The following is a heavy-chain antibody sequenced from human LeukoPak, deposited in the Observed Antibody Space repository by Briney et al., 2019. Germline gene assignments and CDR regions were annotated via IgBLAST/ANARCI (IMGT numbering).Heavy chain of an antibody. CDR1: GFTFSSYS. J-gene: IGHJ6*02. V-gene: IGHV3-21*01. Sequence: GGSLRLSCAASGFTFSSYSRNWVRQAPGKGLEWVSSISSSSSYIYYADSVKGRFTISRDNAKNSLYLQMNSLRAEDTAVYYCARVIAAAEYYYYGMDVWGQGTTVTVSS. CDR2: ISSSSSYI. D-gene: IGHD6-13*01. CDR3: ARVIAAAEYYYYGMDV.